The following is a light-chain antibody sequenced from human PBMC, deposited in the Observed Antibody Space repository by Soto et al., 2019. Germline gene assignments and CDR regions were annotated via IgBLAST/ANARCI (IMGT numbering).Light chain of an antibody. Sequence: QSVVTQPPSASGTPGQRVTISCSGSNSDIGSNTVNWYQQLPGTAPKLLIYSNNQQPSGVPDRFSGSKSGTSASLAISGLQSEDEADYYCAAWDDSLNGLVFGGGTKLTVL. V-gene: IGLV1-44*01. CDR2: SNN. J-gene: IGLJ2*01. CDR3: AAWDDSLNGLV. CDR1: NSDIGSNT.